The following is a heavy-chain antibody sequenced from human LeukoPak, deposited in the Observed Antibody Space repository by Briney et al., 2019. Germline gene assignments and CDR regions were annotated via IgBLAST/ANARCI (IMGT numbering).Heavy chain of an antibody. Sequence: SETLSLTCAVSGGSINTYYWSWIRQPPGKGLEWVGYIYSTGNTNYNPPLKGRVTISLDTSKNQFSLNLSSVTAEDTAVYYCARFHSGPSGWYVLWYFDLWGRGTLVTVSS. J-gene: IGHJ2*01. V-gene: IGHV4-4*09. CDR1: GGSINTYY. CDR2: IYSTGNT. CDR3: ARFHSGPSGWYVLWYFDL. D-gene: IGHD6-19*01.